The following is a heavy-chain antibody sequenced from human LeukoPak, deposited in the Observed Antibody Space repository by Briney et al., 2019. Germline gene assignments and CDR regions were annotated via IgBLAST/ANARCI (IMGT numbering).Heavy chain of an antibody. CDR2: ISSSGNTT. CDR1: GFTFSSYE. J-gene: IGHJ6*03. CDR3: AREAYCSTTSCLLGGYYYYYMDV. Sequence: GGSLRLSCAASGFTFSSYEMNWVRQAPGKGLEWVSYISSSGNTTYYADSVKGRFTISRDNAKNSLYLQMNSLRAEDTAVYYCAREAYCSTTSCLLGGYYYYYMDVWGKGTTVTVSS. D-gene: IGHD2-2*01. V-gene: IGHV3-48*03.